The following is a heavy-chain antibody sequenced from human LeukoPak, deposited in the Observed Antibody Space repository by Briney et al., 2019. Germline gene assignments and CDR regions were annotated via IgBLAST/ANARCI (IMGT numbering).Heavy chain of an antibody. CDR1: GFKFTSYD. D-gene: IGHD3-10*01. CDR3: ATNYGSGSAPLDP. CDR2: IGAYSGNT. V-gene: IGHV1-18*01. J-gene: IGHJ5*02. Sequence: ASVKVSCKPSGFKFTSYDLSWVRQAPGQGLEWMGWIGAYSGNTNYAEKFHDRVTMTTDTSTGMAYMELRSLEFDDTAVYYCATNYGSGSAPLDPWGQGTLVTVSA.